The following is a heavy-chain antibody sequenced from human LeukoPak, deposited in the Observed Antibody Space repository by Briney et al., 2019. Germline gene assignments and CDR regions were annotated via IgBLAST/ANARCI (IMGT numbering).Heavy chain of an antibody. CDR1: GYTFNSYG. J-gene: IGHJ3*02. CDR3: ARPMVTSDSDAFDI. D-gene: IGHD2-21*02. V-gene: IGHV1-18*01. Sequence: ASVKVSCKASGYTFNSYGISWVRQAPGQGLEWMGWVSGDTGNRNYAQKFQGRVTMTTDISTSIGYMELRSLRSDDTAVYYCARPMVTSDSDAFDIWGQGTMVTVSS. CDR2: VSGDTGNR.